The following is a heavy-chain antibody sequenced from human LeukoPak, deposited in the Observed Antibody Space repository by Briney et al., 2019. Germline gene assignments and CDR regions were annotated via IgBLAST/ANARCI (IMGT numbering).Heavy chain of an antibody. Sequence: ASVKVSCKVSGHTFTDYYMHWVQQAPGKGLEWMGLVDPEDGETIYAEKFQGRVTITADTSTDTAYMELSSLRSEDTAVYYCATVDKRWLQMGYWGQGTLVTVSS. CDR3: ATVDKRWLQMGY. CDR1: GHTFTDYY. J-gene: IGHJ4*02. V-gene: IGHV1-69-2*01. D-gene: IGHD5-24*01. CDR2: VDPEDGET.